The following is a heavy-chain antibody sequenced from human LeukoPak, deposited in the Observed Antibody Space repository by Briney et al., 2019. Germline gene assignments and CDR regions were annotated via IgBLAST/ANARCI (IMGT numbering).Heavy chain of an antibody. Sequence: SETLSLTCTVSGGSISSYYWSWIRQPPGKGLEWIGYIYFSGSTNYNPSLKSRVTISVDTSKNQFSLKLSSVTAADTAVYYCARARWARDWFDPWGQGTLVTVSS. J-gene: IGHJ5*02. CDR3: ARARWARDWFDP. CDR1: GGSISSYY. CDR2: IYFSGST. V-gene: IGHV4-59*12. D-gene: IGHD1-26*01.